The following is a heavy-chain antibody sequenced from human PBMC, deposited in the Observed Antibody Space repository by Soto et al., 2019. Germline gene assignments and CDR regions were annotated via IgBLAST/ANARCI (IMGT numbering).Heavy chain of an antibody. CDR3: ASHYDSSGYYYRGLDY. CDR1: GGTFSSYA. D-gene: IGHD3-22*01. J-gene: IGHJ4*02. Sequence: QVQLVQSGAEVKKPGSSVKVSCKASGGTFSSYAISWVRQAPGQGLEWMGGIIPIFGTADYAQKFQGRVTITADESTSTAYMELSSMRSEDTAVYYCASHYDSSGYYYRGLDYWGQGTLVTVSS. CDR2: IIPIFGTA. V-gene: IGHV1-69*12.